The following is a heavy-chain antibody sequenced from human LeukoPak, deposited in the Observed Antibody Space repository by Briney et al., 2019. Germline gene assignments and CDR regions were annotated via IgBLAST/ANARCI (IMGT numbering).Heavy chain of an antibody. Sequence: GASVKVSCKASGGTFSSYAISWVRQAPGQGLEWMGGIIPIFGTANYAQKFQGRVTITADESTSTAYMELSSLRSEDTAVYYCARGSGGELFDWYFDLWGRGTLVTVSS. D-gene: IGHD3-10*01. V-gene: IGHV1-69*13. CDR1: GGTFSSYA. CDR2: IIPIFGTA. J-gene: IGHJ2*01. CDR3: ARGSGGELFDWYFDL.